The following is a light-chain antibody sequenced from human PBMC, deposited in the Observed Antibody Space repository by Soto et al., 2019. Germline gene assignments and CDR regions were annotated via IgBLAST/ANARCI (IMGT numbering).Light chain of an antibody. CDR1: QSVSSY. CDR2: DAS. CDR3: QQRSNSPRT. V-gene: IGKV3-11*01. Sequence: EIVLTQSPATLSLSPGERATLSCRASQSVSSYLAWCQQKPGQAPRLVIYDASNSAAGTPARFSGSGSGTDFTLTISRLEREDFAVYYCQQRSNSPRTFGQGTKLEIK. J-gene: IGKJ2*01.